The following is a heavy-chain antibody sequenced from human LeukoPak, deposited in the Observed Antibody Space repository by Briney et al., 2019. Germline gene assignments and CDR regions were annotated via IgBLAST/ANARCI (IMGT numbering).Heavy chain of an antibody. CDR3: ARGGVYCSSVSCSVDY. Sequence: GGSLRLSCAASGFTFSSYWMSWVRQAPGKGLEWVADINQDGGEKYYVDSLKGRFTISRDNAMNSLHLQMNSLRVEDTAVYYCARGGVYCSSVSCSVDYWGQGILVTVSS. J-gene: IGHJ4*02. V-gene: IGHV3-7*03. D-gene: IGHD2-2*01. CDR1: GFTFSSYW. CDR2: INQDGGEK.